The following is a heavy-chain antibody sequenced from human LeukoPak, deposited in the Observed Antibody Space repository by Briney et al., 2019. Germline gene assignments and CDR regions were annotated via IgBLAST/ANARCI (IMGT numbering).Heavy chain of an antibody. CDR3: ARGPYYFDY. V-gene: IGHV1-2*02. J-gene: IGHJ4*02. CDR1: GYTFTAYY. Sequence: ASVKVSCKASGYTFTAYYVHWVRQAPGQGLEWMGWIHPNSGGTKYAQNFQGRVTMTRDTSISTAYMELSSLRSDDTAVYYCARGPYYFDYWGQGTLVTVSS. CDR2: IHPNSGGT.